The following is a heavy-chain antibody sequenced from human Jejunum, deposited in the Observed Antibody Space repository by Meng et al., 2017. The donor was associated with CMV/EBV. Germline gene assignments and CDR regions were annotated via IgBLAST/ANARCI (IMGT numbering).Heavy chain of an antibody. CDR1: GFTVSINS. J-gene: IGHJ4*02. CDR2: ISSDDDT. CDR3: AKARQQFVWYFDP. D-gene: IGHD6-6*01. V-gene: IGHV3-53*01. Sequence: AASGFTVSINSMSWVRQAPGKGLEWVSLISSDDDTFYADSVKGRFTISRDKSKNTLYLQMNSLRADDTAVYYCAKARQQFVWYFDPWGQGTLVTVSS.